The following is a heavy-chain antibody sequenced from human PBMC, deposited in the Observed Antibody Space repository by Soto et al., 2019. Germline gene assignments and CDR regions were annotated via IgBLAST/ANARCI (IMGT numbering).Heavy chain of an antibody. D-gene: IGHD6-6*01. Sequence: QEQLVQSGAEVKKPGSSVKVSCKASGGTFSNYALSWVRQAPGQGHEWMGGIIPIFGAATYAQKFQGRVTVTADKYTGTAYMELSSLRSGDTAVYYCARGRGFYSSSDEFYFYSMDVWGQGTTVTVSS. J-gene: IGHJ6*02. CDR2: IIPIFGAA. V-gene: IGHV1-69*06. CDR3: ARGRGFYSSSDEFYFYSMDV. CDR1: GGTFSNYA.